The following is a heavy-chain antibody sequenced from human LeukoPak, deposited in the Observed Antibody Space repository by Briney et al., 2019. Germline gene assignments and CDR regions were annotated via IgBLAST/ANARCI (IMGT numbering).Heavy chain of an antibody. Sequence: GASVKVSCEASGYTFNTYGITWVRQAPGQGLEWMGWISPYNGDTHYAQKFQDRVTMTTDTSTSTAYMDLRSLGFDDTAVYYCARDKAFLGYYDTSGYFQQWFDSWGQGTLVTVSS. CDR2: ISPYNGDT. V-gene: IGHV1-18*04. D-gene: IGHD3-22*01. CDR1: GYTFNTYG. CDR3: ARDKAFLGYYDTSGYFQQWFDS. J-gene: IGHJ5*01.